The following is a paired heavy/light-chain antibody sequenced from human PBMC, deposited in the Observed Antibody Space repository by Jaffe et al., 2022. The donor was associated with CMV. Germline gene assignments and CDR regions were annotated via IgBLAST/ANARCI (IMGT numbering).Heavy chain of an antibody. D-gene: IGHD3-10*01. V-gene: IGHV1-2*02. CDR2: INAKDGAT. CDR3: VRETWFYGD. Sequence: QVQLEQSGAEVRKPGASVKVSCKTSGYTFTDYHVHWVRQAPGQGLDYMGCINAKDGATHYAQNFRGRVTITSDASVSTAYMELTSLRSDDTALYYCVRETWFYGDWGQGTLVTVSS. CDR1: GYTFTDYH. J-gene: IGHJ4*02.
Light chain of an antibody. Sequence: DIMMTQSPDSLAVSLGARATIHCKSSQSVFHSSTTTHHLAWYQQKAGQPPKLLIYGASTRESGVPDRFSGSGSGTDFSLTISSLQAEDVSVYYCQQYYSLPRTFGQGTKVEIK. CDR2: GAS. CDR3: QQYYSLPRT. CDR1: QSVFHSSTTTHH. V-gene: IGKV4-1*01. J-gene: IGKJ1*01.